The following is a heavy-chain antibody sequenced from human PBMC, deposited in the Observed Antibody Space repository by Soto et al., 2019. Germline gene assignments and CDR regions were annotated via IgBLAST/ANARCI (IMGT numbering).Heavy chain of an antibody. CDR1: GYTFTSYG. J-gene: IGHJ4*02. V-gene: IGHV1-18*01. CDR2: ISTYNGDT. D-gene: IGHD2-21*02. CDR3: ARGGGNSLSYFEY. Sequence: QVQLVQSGAEVKKPGASVKVSCKASGYTFTSYGISWVRQAPGQGLEWMGWISTYNGDTKYAQRLQGRVTMTTDTSMSTPYMELRNLRFDDTAVYYCARGGGNSLSYFEYWGQATLVIVSS.